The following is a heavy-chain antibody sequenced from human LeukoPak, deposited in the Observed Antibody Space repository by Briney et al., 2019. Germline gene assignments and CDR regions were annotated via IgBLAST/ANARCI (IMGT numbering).Heavy chain of an antibody. Sequence: SETLSLTCTVSGASISSGNYFWSWVRQPAGKGLEWIGRVDASGSTNYNPSLKSRLSISVDTSKDQFSLKLRSVTAADTAIYYCARESGHMFIPVNWHDSWGQGTLVTVSS. J-gene: IGHJ5*01. CDR1: GASISSGNYF. CDR2: VDASGST. D-gene: IGHD2-21*01. CDR3: ARESGHMFIPVNWHDS. V-gene: IGHV4-61*02.